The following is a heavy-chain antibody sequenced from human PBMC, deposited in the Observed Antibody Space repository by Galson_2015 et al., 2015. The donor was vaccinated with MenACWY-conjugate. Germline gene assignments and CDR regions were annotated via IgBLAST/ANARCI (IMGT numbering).Heavy chain of an antibody. CDR3: ARVRDGYNRLDY. V-gene: IGHV3-74*01. CDR2: INSDGSST. CDR1: GFTFSSYW. J-gene: IGHJ4*02. D-gene: IGHD5-24*01. Sequence: SLRLSCAASGFTFSSYWMHWVRQAPGKGLVWVSRINSDGSSTSYADSVKGRFTISRDNAKNTLYLQMNSLRAEDTAVYYCARVRDGYNRLDYWGQGTLVTVSS.